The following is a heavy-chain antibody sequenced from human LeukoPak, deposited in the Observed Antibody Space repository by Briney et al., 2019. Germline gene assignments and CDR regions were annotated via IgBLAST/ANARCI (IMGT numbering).Heavy chain of an antibody. J-gene: IGHJ1*01. CDR3: ARRGIVVVVPAARPPGYFQH. V-gene: IGHV4-39*07. Sequence: SETLSLTCTVSGGSISSSSYYWGWIRQPPGKGLEWIGSIYHSGSTNYNPSLKSRVTISVDTSKNQFSLKLSSVTAADTAVYYCARRGIVVVVPAARPPGYFQHWGQGTLVTVSS. D-gene: IGHD2-2*01. CDR1: GGSISSSSYY. CDR2: IYHSGST.